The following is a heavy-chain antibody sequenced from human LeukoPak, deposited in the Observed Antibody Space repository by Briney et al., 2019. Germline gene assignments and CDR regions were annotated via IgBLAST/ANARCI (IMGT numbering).Heavy chain of an antibody. J-gene: IGHJ3*02. Sequence: GRSLRLSCAASGFTFSSYAMPWVRQAPGKGLEWVAVISYDGSNKYYADSVKGRFTISRDNSKNALYLQMNSLRAEDTAVYYCARQGNVPTVVIVAFDIWGQGTMVTVSS. D-gene: IGHD5-12*01. CDR2: ISYDGSNK. CDR3: ARQGNVPTVVIVAFDI. CDR1: GFTFSSYA. V-gene: IGHV3-30-3*01.